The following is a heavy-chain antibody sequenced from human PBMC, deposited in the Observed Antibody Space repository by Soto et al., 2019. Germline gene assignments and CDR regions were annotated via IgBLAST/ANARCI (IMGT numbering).Heavy chain of an antibody. V-gene: IGHV3-33*01. D-gene: IGHD5-12*01. Sequence: GGSLRLSCAASGFTFSSYGMHWVRQAPGKGLEWVAVIWYDGSNKYYADSVKGRFTISRDNSKNTLYLQMNSLRAEDTAMYYCARDREASTHSEYSGYSYYFDYWGQGTLVTVSS. CDR1: GFTFSSYG. J-gene: IGHJ4*02. CDR2: IWYDGSNK. CDR3: ARDREASTHSEYSGYSYYFDY.